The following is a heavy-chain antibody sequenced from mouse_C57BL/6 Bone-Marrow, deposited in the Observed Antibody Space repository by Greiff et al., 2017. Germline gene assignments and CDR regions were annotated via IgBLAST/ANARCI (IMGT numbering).Heavy chain of an antibody. J-gene: IGHJ1*03. V-gene: IGHV1-50*01. Sequence: VQLQQPGAELVKPGASVKLSCKASGYTFTSYWMQWVKQRPGQGLEWIGEIDPADSYTNYNQKFKGKATLTVDTSSSTAYMQLSSLTSEYSAVYCCARGGYDWYFDVWGTGTTVTVSS. CDR2: IDPADSYT. CDR3: ARGGYDWYFDV. CDR1: GYTFTSYW. D-gene: IGHD2-2*01.